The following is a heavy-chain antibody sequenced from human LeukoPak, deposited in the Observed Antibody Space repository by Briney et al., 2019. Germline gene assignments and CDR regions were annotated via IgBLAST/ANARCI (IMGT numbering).Heavy chain of an antibody. CDR1: GGSFSGYY. Sequence: SETLSLTCAVYGGSFSGYYWSWIRQPPGKGLEWIGEINHSGSTNYNPSLKSRVTISVDTSKNQFSLKLSSVTAADTAVYYCARAYYDFWSGYYPLFYFDYWGQGTLVTVSS. J-gene: IGHJ4*02. CDR2: INHSGST. V-gene: IGHV4-34*01. CDR3: ARAYYDFWSGYYPLFYFDY. D-gene: IGHD3-3*01.